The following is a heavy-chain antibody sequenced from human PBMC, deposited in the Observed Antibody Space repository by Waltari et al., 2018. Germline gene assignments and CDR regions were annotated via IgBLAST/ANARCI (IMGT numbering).Heavy chain of an antibody. V-gene: IGHV3-30*02. Sequence: QVNLVESGGGVVQPGGSLRLSCATSGFTFRTFGLHWVRQAPGKGLEWVALIWFDGSDKFYADSVGGRFTISRDNSARTLYLDMDSLRLDDTAMYYCAKDAFGNTYLDFWGQGTLVTVSS. D-gene: IGHD2-2*02. CDR3: AKDAFGNTYLDF. CDR1: GFTFRTFG. CDR2: IWFDGSDK. J-gene: IGHJ4*02.